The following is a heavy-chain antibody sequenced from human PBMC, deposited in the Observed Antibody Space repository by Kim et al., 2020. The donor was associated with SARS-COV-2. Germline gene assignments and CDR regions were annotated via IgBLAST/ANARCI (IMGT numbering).Heavy chain of an antibody. V-gene: IGHV3-66*01. J-gene: IGHJ5*02. Sequence: GSTSYADSVKGRFTISRDNSKNTLYLQMNSLRAEDTAVYYCARDHLDGSDPWGQGTLVTVSS. D-gene: IGHD1-26*01. CDR2: GST. CDR3: ARDHLDGSDP.